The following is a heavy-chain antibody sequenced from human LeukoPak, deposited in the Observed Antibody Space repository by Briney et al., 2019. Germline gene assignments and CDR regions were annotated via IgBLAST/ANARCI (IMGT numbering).Heavy chain of an antibody. J-gene: IGHJ6*03. CDR1: GGTFSSYA. D-gene: IGHD3-10*01. CDR2: IIPIFGTA. CDR3: ARERERGPMVRGVITYYYYYMDV. V-gene: IGHV1-69*13. Sequence: VASVKVSCKASGGTFSSYAISWVRQAPGRGLEWMGGIIPIFGTANYAQKFQGRVTITADESTSTAYMELSSLRSEDTAVYYCARERERGPMVRGVITYYYYYMDVWGKGTTVTVSS.